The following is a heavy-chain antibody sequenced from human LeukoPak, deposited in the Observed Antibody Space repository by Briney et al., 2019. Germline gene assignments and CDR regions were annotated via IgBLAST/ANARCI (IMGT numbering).Heavy chain of an antibody. D-gene: IGHD3-10*01. CDR1: GYTFTGYY. J-gene: IGHJ4*02. Sequence: ASVKVSCKASGYTFTGYYMHWVRQAPGQGLEWMGWINPNSGGTNYAQKFQGRVTMTRDTSISTAYMELSRLRSDDTAVYYRARGLEHPYYGSGSSYSYFDYWGQGTLVTVSS. CDR3: ARGLEHPYYGSGSSYSYFDY. CDR2: INPNSGGT. V-gene: IGHV1-2*02.